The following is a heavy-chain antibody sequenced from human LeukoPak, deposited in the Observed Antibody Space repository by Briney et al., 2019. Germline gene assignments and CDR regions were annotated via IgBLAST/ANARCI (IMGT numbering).Heavy chain of an antibody. CDR2: IIPIFGTA. V-gene: IGHV1-69*13. CDR1: GGTFSSYA. D-gene: IGHD5-18*01. CDR3: ARNVDTAMVTLSWFDP. Sequence: SVKVSCKASGGTFSSYAISWVRQAPGQGLEWMGGIIPIFGTANYAQKFQGRVTITADESTSTAYMELSSLRSEDTAVYYCARNVDTAMVTLSWFDPWGQGTLVTVSS. J-gene: IGHJ5*02.